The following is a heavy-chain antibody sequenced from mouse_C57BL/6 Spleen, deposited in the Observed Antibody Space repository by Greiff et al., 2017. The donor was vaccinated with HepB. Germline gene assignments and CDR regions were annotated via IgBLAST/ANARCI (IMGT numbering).Heavy chain of an antibody. Sequence: QVQLQQPGTELVKPGASVKLSCKASGYTFTSYWMHWVKQRPGQGLEWIGNINPSNGGTNYNEKFKSKATLTVDKSSSTAYMQLSSLTSEDSAGYYLARSRGIYDRAWFAYWGQGTLVTVSA. CDR2: INPSNGGT. CDR1: GYTFTSYW. CDR3: ARSRGIYDRAWFAY. J-gene: IGHJ3*01. V-gene: IGHV1-53*01. D-gene: IGHD2-3*01.